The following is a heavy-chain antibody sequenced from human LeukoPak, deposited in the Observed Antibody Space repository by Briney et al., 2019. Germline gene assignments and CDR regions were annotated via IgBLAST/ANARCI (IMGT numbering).Heavy chain of an antibody. CDR3: ARLTTMVRGVPSFNWFDP. Sequence: SETLSLTCTVSGGSISSSSYYWGWIRQPPGKGLEWIGSIYYSGSTYYNPSLKSRVTISVDTSKNQFSLKLSSVTAADTAVYYCARLTTMVRGVPSFNWFDPWGQGTLVTVSS. CDR1: GGSISSSSYY. V-gene: IGHV4-39*01. J-gene: IGHJ5*02. D-gene: IGHD3-10*01. CDR2: IYYSGST.